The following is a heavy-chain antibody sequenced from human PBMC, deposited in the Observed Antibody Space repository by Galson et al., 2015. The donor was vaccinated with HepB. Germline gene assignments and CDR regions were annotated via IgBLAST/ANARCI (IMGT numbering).Heavy chain of an antibody. D-gene: IGHD6-13*01. Sequence: SLRLSCAASGFTFSDYYMSWIRQAPGKGLEWVSYISSSSSYTNYADSVKGRFTISRDNAKNSLYLQMNSLRAEDTAVYYCARVGIAAAAHLNWFDPWGQGTLVTVSS. V-gene: IGHV3-11*05. CDR1: GFTFSDYY. CDR3: ARVGIAAAAHLNWFDP. J-gene: IGHJ5*02. CDR2: ISSSSSYT.